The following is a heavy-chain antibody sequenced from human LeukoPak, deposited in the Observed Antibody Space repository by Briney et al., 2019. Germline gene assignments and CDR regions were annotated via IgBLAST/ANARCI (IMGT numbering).Heavy chain of an antibody. CDR2: MNPNSGNT. V-gene: IGHV1-8*01. CDR3: ARALSWTTESYYYMDV. D-gene: IGHD3/OR15-3a*01. Sequence: ASVKVSCKASVYTFTSYDMNWVRQATGQGLEWMGWMNPNSGNTGYAQKFQGRVTMSKDTSITTAYMELSSLRSEDTAVYYCARALSWTTESYYYMDVWGKGTTVTVSS. CDR1: VYTFTSYD. J-gene: IGHJ6*03.